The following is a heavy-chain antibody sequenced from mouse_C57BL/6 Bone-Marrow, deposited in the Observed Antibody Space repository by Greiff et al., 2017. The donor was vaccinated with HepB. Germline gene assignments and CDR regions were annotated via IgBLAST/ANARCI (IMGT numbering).Heavy chain of an antibody. CDR1: GYTFTSYW. D-gene: IGHD1-1*01. J-gene: IGHJ4*01. V-gene: IGHV1-50*01. CDR2: IDPSDSYT. CDR3: AREGYYGDYAMDY. Sequence: VKLMESGAELVKPGASVKLSCKASGYTFTSYWMQWVKQRPGQGLEWIGEIDPSDSYTNYNQKFKGKATLTVDTSSSTAYMQLSSLTSEDSAVYYCAREGYYGDYAMDYWGQGTSVTVSS.